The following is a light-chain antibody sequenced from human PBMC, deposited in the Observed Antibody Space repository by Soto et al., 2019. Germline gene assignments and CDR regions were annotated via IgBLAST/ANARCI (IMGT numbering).Light chain of an antibody. Sequence: EIVLTQSPGTLSLSPGERATLSCRASQSVSSSYLAWYQQKPGQAPRLLIYGTSTRATGIPDRFSGSGSGTEFTLTISRREPEDFVVYYCQQYGSSLYTFGQGTKLEIK. V-gene: IGKV3-20*01. CDR3: QQYGSSLYT. CDR2: GTS. J-gene: IGKJ2*01. CDR1: QSVSSSY.